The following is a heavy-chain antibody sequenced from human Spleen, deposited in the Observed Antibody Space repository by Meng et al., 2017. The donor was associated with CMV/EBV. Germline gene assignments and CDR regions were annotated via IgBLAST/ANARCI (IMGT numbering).Heavy chain of an antibody. Sequence: GESLKISCAASGFTFSSYWMSWVRQAPGKGLGWVANIKQDGSERYYVDSVKGRFTISRDNAKNSLYLQMNSLRAEDTAVYYCASGRRRTYWELIGYFDYWGQGTLVTVSS. CDR1: GFTFSSYW. CDR2: IKQDGSER. CDR3: ASGRRRTYWELIGYFDY. V-gene: IGHV3-7*01. J-gene: IGHJ4*02. D-gene: IGHD1-26*01.